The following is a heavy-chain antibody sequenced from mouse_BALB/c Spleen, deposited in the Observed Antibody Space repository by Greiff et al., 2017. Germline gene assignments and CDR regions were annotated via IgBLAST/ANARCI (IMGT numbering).Heavy chain of an antibody. V-gene: IGHV1S137*01. CDR1: GYTFTDYA. J-gene: IGHJ4*01. D-gene: IGHD1-1*01. CDR3: ARRGYGSSSPAMDY. Sequence: QVQLQQSGAELVRPGVSVKISCKGSGYTFTDYAMHWVKQSHAKSLEWIGVISTYYGDASYNQKFKGKATMTVDKSSSTAYMELARLTSEDSAIYYCARRGYGSSSPAMDYWGQGTSVTVSS. CDR2: ISTYYGDA.